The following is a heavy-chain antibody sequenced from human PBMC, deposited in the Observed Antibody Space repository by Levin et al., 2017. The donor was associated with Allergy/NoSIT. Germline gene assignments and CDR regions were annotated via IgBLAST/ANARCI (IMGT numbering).Heavy chain of an antibody. D-gene: IGHD6-19*01. J-gene: IGHJ6*02. CDR1: GYTFTSYG. Sequence: ASVKVSCKASGYTFTSYGISWVRQAPGQGLEWMGWISAYNGNTNYAQKLQGRVTMTTDTSTSTAYMELRSLRSDDTAVYYCARDRRGWYDYYYYYGMDVWGQGTTVTVSS. V-gene: IGHV1-18*01. CDR3: ARDRRGWYDYYYYYGMDV. CDR2: ISAYNGNT.